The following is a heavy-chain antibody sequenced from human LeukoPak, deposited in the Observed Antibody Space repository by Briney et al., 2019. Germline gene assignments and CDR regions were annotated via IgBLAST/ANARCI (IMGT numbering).Heavy chain of an antibody. D-gene: IGHD3-3*01. CDR2: ISGSGGST. Sequence: GGSLRLSCAASGFTFSSYVMGWVRQAPGKGLEGVSAISGSGGSTYHADSVEGRFTISRDNSKNTLFLQMNSLRAEDTAVYYCAKPTNDFWSGYPPGWFDPWGQGTLVTVSS. CDR1: GFTFSSYV. V-gene: IGHV3-23*01. J-gene: IGHJ5*02. CDR3: AKPTNDFWSGYPPGWFDP.